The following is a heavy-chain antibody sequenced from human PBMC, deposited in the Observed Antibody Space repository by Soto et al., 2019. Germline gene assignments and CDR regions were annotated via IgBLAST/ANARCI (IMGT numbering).Heavy chain of an antibody. Sequence: SQTLSLTCAISGDSVSSNSATLNWIRQSPSRGLEWLGRTYYRSKWYNDYAVSVKSRITINPDTSKNQFSLQLNSVTPEDTAVYYCAREGAMVKKDGMDVWGQGTTVTVSS. CDR3: AREGAMVKKDGMDV. V-gene: IGHV6-1*01. D-gene: IGHD5-18*01. CDR1: GDSVSSNSAT. CDR2: TYYRSKWYN. J-gene: IGHJ6*02.